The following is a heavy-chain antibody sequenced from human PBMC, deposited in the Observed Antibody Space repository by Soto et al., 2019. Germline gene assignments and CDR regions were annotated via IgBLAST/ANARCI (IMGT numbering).Heavy chain of an antibody. CDR3: AREAAPEYYYYYYGMDV. J-gene: IGHJ6*02. D-gene: IGHD6-6*01. CDR1: GFTFSSYW. V-gene: IGHV3-74*01. Sequence: GGSLRLSCAASGFTFSSYWMHWVRQAPGKGLVWVSRINSDGSSTSYADSVKGRFTISRDNAKNTLYLQMNSLRAEDTAVYYCAREAAPEYYYYYYGMDVWGQGTTVTVSS. CDR2: INSDGSST.